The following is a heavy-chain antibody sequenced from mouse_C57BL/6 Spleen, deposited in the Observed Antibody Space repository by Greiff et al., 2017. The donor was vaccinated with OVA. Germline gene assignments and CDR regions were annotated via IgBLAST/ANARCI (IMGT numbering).Heavy chain of an antibody. CDR1: GYTFTSYW. CDR3: LTWTRYYLDY. J-gene: IGHJ2*01. CDR2: IHPNSGST. V-gene: IGHV1-64*01. D-gene: IGHD4-1*01. Sequence: QVQLQQPGAELVKPGASVKLSCKASGYTFTSYWMHWVKQRPGQGLEWIGMIHPNSGSTNYNEKFKSKATLTVDKSSSTAYMQLSSLTSEDSAVYYCLTWTRYYLDYWGQGTTLTVSS.